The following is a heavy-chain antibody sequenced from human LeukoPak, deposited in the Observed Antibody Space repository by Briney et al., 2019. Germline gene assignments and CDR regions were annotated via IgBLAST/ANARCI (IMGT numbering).Heavy chain of an antibody. CDR2: INWNGGST. CDR3: ARGPIFVVVVAALDY. CDR1: GFTFDDYG. V-gene: IGHV3-20*04. D-gene: IGHD2-15*01. Sequence: GGSLRLSCAASGFTFDDYGMRWVRQAPGKGLEWVSGINWNGGSTGYADSVKGRFTISRDNAKNSLYLQMNSLRVEDTALYYCARGPIFVVVVAALDYWGQGTLVTVSS. J-gene: IGHJ4*02.